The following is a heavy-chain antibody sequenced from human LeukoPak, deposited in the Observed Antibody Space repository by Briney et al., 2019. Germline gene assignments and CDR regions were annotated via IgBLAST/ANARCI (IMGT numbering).Heavy chain of an antibody. CDR1: GFTFSSYA. D-gene: IGHD6-13*01. V-gene: IGHV3-33*08. CDR3: AREGSSSSWAIDY. CDR2: IWYDGSNK. J-gene: IGHJ4*02. Sequence: GGSLRLSCAASGFTFSSYAMSWVRQAPGKGLEWVAVIWYDGSNKYYADSVEGRFTISRDNSKNTLSLQMNSLRAEDTAVYYCAREGSSSSWAIDYWGQGTLVTVSS.